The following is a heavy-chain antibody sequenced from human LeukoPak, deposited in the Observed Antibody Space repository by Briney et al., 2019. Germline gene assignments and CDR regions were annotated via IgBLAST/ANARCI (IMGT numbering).Heavy chain of an antibody. V-gene: IGHV3-53*01. CDR1: GFTVSSNY. CDR3: ARGGRWFGDHYYFDY. CDR2: IYSGGST. D-gene: IGHD3-10*01. Sequence: GGSLRLSCAASGFTVSSNYMSWVRQAPGKGLEWVSVIYSGGSTYYADSVKGRFTISRDNSKNTLYLQMNSLRAEDTAVYYCARGGRWFGDHYYFDYWGQGTLVTVSS. J-gene: IGHJ4*02.